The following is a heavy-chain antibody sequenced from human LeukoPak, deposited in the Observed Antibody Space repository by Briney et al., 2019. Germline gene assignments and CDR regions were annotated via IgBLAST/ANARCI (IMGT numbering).Heavy chain of an antibody. Sequence: GGSRRLSCAASGFTVSSNYMSWVRQAPGKGLEWVSVIYSGGSTYYADSVKGRFTISRDNSKNTLYLQMNSLRAEDTAVYYCARVGYCSSTSCFDYWGQGTLVTVSS. V-gene: IGHV3-66*01. CDR3: ARVGYCSSTSCFDY. CDR2: IYSGGST. CDR1: GFTVSSNY. D-gene: IGHD2-2*01. J-gene: IGHJ4*02.